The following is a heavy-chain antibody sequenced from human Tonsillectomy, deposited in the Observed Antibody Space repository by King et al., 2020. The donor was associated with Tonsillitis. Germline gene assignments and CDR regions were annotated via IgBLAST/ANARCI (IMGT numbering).Heavy chain of an antibody. CDR3: ARGGGISAAGTSRIDF. J-gene: IGHJ4*02. Sequence: VQLVQSAAEVKMPGASVKVSCKASGYPFTDYFIFWVRQAPGQGLEWMGWINPNSGGTNYAQKFKDRVTLTRDTSITTGDMELSTLTSDDTAVYYCARGGGISAAGTSRIDFWGQGTLVTVSS. V-gene: IGHV1-2*02. CDR1: GYPFTDYF. CDR2: INPNSGGT. D-gene: IGHD6-13*01.